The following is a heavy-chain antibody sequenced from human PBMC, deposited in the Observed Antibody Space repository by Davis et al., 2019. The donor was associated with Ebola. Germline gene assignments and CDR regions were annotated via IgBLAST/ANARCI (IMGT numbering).Heavy chain of an antibody. Sequence: GGSLRLSCAASGFTFSSYAMSWVRQAPGKGLEWVSAISGSGGSTYYADSVKGRFTISRDNSKNTLYLQMNSLRADDTAVYYCAKASNLYESSGYYGYWGQGTLVTVSS. J-gene: IGHJ4*02. CDR2: ISGSGGST. V-gene: IGHV3-23*01. D-gene: IGHD3-22*01. CDR3: AKASNLYESSGYYGY. CDR1: GFTFSSYA.